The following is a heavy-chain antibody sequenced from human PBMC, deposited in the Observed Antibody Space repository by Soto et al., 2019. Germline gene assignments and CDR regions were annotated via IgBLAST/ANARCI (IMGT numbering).Heavy chain of an antibody. V-gene: IGHV1-69*12. D-gene: IGHD3-3*02. CDR1: GGTFRTSA. CDR2: IMPVFSTP. J-gene: IGHJ6*01. CDR3: ARDKDRQQLGGNYYYIMDV. Sequence: QVQLVQSGAEVKKPGSSVKVSCKTSGGTFRTSAISWVRQAPGQGLEWMGGIMPVFSTPDYAQQFQGRVTITADAATGTAYMELSSLRSEDTAVYYCARDKDRQQLGGNYYYIMDVWGQGTTVTVSS.